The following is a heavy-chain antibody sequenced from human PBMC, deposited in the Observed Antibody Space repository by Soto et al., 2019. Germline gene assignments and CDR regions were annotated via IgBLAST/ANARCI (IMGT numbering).Heavy chain of an antibody. J-gene: IGHJ6*02. CDR3: ARLHPMLAAAGTPPYYYDGMDV. V-gene: IGHV4-31*03. Sequence: PSETLSLTCTVSGGSISSGGYYWSWIRQHPGKGLEWIGYIYYSGSTYYNPSLKSRVTISVDTSKNQFSLKLSSVTAADTAVYYCARLHPMLAAAGTPPYYYDGMDVWGQGTTVTVSS. D-gene: IGHD6-13*01. CDR2: IYYSGST. CDR1: GGSISSGGYY.